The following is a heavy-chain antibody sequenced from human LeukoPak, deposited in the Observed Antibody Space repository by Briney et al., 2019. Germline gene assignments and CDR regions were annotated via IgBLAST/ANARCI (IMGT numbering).Heavy chain of an antibody. D-gene: IGHD3-22*01. Sequence: SETLSLTCTVSGGSISSSSYYWGWIRQPPGNGLEWIGSIYYSGSTYYNPSLKSRVTISVDTSKNQFSLKLSSVTAADTAVYYCAKYDSSGYYYYWGQGTLVTVSS. CDR3: AKYDSSGYYYY. CDR2: IYYSGST. J-gene: IGHJ4*02. CDR1: GGSISSSSYY. V-gene: IGHV4-39*07.